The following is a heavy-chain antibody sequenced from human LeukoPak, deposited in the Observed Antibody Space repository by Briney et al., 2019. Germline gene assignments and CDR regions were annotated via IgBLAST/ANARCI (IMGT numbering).Heavy chain of an antibody. CDR3: ARLHGPTGGLLRGVAGWFDP. V-gene: IGHV4-59*01. J-gene: IGHJ5*02. D-gene: IGHD3-10*01. CDR2: LYYSGSP. Sequence: TETLSLTCTVSGGSISRYYWSWIRQPPGKGLEWIGHLYYSGSPNYNRALKSQVTISVDTAKNQFSIKLSSVTAADTAVYYCARLHGPTGGLLRGVAGWFDPWGQGTLVTVSS. CDR1: GGSISRYY.